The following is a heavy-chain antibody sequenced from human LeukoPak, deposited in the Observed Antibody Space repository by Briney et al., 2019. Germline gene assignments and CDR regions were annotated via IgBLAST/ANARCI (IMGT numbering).Heavy chain of an antibody. D-gene: IGHD1-26*01. CDR3: ARRRGSYGVDY. CDR1: GYNFTTYW. Sequence: GESLKISCKGSGYNFTTYWIGWVRQMPGKGLEWMGIIFPADSDTTYSPSFQGQVTISADKSISTAYLQWSSLKASDTAMYYCARRRGSYGVDYWGQGTLVTVSS. J-gene: IGHJ4*02. V-gene: IGHV5-51*01. CDR2: IFPADSDT.